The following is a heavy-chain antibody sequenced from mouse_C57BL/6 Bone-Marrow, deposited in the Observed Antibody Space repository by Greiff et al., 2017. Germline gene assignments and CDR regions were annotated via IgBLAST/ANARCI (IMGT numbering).Heavy chain of an antibody. V-gene: IGHV1-4*01. Sequence: VKLVESGAELARPGASVKMSCKASGYTFTSYTMHWVKQRPGQGLEWIGYINPSSGYTKYNQKFKDKATLTADKSSSTAYMQLSSLTSEDSAVYYCARRNWDGFAYWGQGTLVTVSA. CDR3: ARRNWDGFAY. CDR1: GYTFTSYT. CDR2: INPSSGYT. J-gene: IGHJ3*01. D-gene: IGHD4-1*01.